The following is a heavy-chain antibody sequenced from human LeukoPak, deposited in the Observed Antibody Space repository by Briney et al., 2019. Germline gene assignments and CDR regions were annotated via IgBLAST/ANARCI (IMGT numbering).Heavy chain of an antibody. J-gene: IGHJ4*02. D-gene: IGHD2-15*01. CDR2: IYYSGST. V-gene: IGHV4-59*01. Sequence: SETLSLTCTVSGGSISSYYWSWIRQPPGKGLEWIGYIYYSGSTNYNPSLKSRVTISVDSSKNQFSLQLSSVTAADTAVHSCAREYCSGGSCPFDFWGQGTLVTVSS. CDR1: GGSISSYY. CDR3: AREYCSGGSCPFDF.